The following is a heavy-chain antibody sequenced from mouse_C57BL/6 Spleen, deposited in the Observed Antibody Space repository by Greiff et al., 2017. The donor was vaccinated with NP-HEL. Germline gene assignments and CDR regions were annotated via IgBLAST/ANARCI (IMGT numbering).Heavy chain of an antibody. CDR2: ISSGSSTI. Sequence: EVQRVESGGGLVKPGGSLKLSCAASGFTFSDYGMHWVRQAPEKGLEWVAYISSGSSTIYYADTVKGRFTISRDNDKNTLLLQMTSLRSEDTAMYYCARRAYYGSSYDWFAYWGQGTLVTVSA. D-gene: IGHD1-1*01. CDR1: GFTFSDYG. CDR3: ARRAYYGSSYDWFAY. V-gene: IGHV5-17*01. J-gene: IGHJ3*01.